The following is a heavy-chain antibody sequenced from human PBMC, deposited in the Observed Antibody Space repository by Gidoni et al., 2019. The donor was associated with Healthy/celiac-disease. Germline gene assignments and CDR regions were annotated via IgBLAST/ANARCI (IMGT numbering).Heavy chain of an antibody. CDR2: INTNNGQQ. CDR3: ARDNYIGGSYRLGYGAFDI. V-gene: IGHV7-4-1*02. D-gene: IGHD3-16*02. J-gene: IGHJ3*02. CDR1: GYHFTSYA. Sequence: QVQLLQSGSELKKPGSSVKVSCQASGYHFTSYAINWVRQAPGQGLEWMGWINTNNGQQTYAQGFTGRFVFSLDTAVSTAYLQISSLKAEDTAVYYCARDNYIGGSYRLGYGAFDIWGQGTMVTVSS.